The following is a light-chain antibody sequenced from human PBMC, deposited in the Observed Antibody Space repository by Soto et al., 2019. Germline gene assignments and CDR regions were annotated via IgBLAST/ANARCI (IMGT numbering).Light chain of an antibody. CDR3: SAYTTSTTLV. J-gene: IGLJ2*01. Sequence: QSALTQPASVSGSPGQSITISCTGTSSDVGAYNYVSWYQHHPGKAPKLIIFEVNNRPSGVSNRFSGSKSGNTASLTISGLQPEDEADYSCSAYTTSTTLVFGGSTKLTVL. CDR2: EVN. CDR1: SSDVGAYNY. V-gene: IGLV2-14*01.